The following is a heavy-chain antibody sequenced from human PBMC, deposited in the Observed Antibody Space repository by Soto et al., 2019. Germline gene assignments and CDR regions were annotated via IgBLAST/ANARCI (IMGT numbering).Heavy chain of an antibody. D-gene: IGHD1-7*01. CDR1: GYTFTSYG. V-gene: IGHV1-18*01. J-gene: IGHJ6*02. Sequence: QVQLVQSGAEVKKPGASVTVSCKASGYTFTSYGISWVRQAPGQGLEWMGWISAYNGNTNYAQKLQGRVTMTTDTSTSTAYMELRSLRSDDTAVYYCASPITGTTQFADDYYYGMDVWGQGTTVTVSS. CDR2: ISAYNGNT. CDR3: ASPITGTTQFADDYYYGMDV.